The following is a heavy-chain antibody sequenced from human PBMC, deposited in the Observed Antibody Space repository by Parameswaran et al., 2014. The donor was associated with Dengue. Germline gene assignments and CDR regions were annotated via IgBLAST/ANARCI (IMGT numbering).Heavy chain of an antibody. D-gene: IGHD3-10*01. J-gene: IGHJ4*02. V-gene: IGHV4-59*13. CDR2: IYYSGST. Sequence: PGKGLEWIGYIYYSGSTNYNPSLKSRVTISVDTSKNQFSLKLSSVTAADTAVYYCARTPLPLGRYYGSGSYYTYFDYWGQGTLVTVSS. CDR3: ARTPLPLGRYYGSGSYYTYFDY.